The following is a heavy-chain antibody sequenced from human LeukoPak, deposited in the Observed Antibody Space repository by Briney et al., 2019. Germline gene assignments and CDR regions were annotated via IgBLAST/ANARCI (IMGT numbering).Heavy chain of an antibody. CDR3: AREMTGYTSSAIDY. Sequence: GGSLRLSCAASGFTFSSYGMNWVRQAPGKGLEWVSYISSSSTIYYGDSVKGRFTISRDNAKNSLYLQMNSLRAEDMAVYYCAREMTGYTSSAIDYWGQGTLVTVSS. CDR2: ISSSSTI. CDR1: GFTFSSYG. V-gene: IGHV3-48*01. J-gene: IGHJ4*02. D-gene: IGHD6-13*01.